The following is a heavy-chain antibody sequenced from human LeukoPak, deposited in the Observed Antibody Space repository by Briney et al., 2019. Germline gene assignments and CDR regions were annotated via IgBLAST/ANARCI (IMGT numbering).Heavy chain of an antibody. D-gene: IGHD3-10*01. J-gene: IGHJ4*02. CDR3: ARSRGSGSYKYYFDY. CDR1: GGSISSYY. CDR2: IYHSGST. Sequence: SETLSLTCTVSGGSISSYYWSWLRQPPGKGLEWIGYIYHSGSTYYNPSLKSRVTISVDTSKNQFSLKLSSVTAADTAVYYCARSRGSGSYKYYFDYWGQGTLVTVSS. V-gene: IGHV4-59*08.